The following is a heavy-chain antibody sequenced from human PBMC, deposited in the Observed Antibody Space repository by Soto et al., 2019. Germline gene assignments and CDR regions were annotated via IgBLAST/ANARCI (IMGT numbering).Heavy chain of an antibody. V-gene: IGHV4-39*01. Sequence: SETLSLTCTVSGGSISSSSYYWGWIRQPPGKGLEWIGSIYYSGSTYYNPSLKSRVTISVDTSKNQFSLKLSSVTAADTAVYYCARRGGVGATTYGYWGQGTLVTVSS. CDR2: IYYSGST. D-gene: IGHD1-26*01. CDR3: ARRGGVGATTYGY. J-gene: IGHJ4*02. CDR1: GGSISSSSYY.